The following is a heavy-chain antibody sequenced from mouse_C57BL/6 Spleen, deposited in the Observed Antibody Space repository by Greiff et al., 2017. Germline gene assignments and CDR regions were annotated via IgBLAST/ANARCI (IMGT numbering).Heavy chain of an antibody. CDR2: IIYDGSTP. D-gene: IGHD2-3*01. J-gene: IGHJ4*01. CDR3: ARERWLLHAMDY. Sequence: EVKLMESEGGLVQPGSSWKLSCPASGFTFSDYKWAWVRQVPEKGLEGVANIIYDGSTPYYLDALKSRFIISRDNAKNILYLQMSSLKSEDTATYYCARERWLLHAMDYWGQGTSVTVSS. CDR1: GFTFSDYK. V-gene: IGHV5-16*01.